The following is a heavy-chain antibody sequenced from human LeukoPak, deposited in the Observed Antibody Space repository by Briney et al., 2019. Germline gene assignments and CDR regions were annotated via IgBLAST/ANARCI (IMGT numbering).Heavy chain of an antibody. CDR2: ISAYNGNT. V-gene: IGHV1-18*01. Sequence: ASVKDSCKASGYTFTSYGISWVRQAPGQGLEWMGWISAYNGNTNYAQKLQGRVTMTTDTSTSTAYMELRSLRSDDPAVYYCAREVRIWGGGSCHFDYWGQGTLVTVSS. D-gene: IGHD2-15*01. CDR3: AREVRIWGGGSCHFDY. J-gene: IGHJ4*02. CDR1: GYTFTSYG.